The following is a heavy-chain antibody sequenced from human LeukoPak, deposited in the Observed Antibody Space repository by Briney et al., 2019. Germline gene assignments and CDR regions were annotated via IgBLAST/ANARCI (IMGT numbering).Heavy chain of an antibody. D-gene: IGHD3-3*01. V-gene: IGHV1-18*01. Sequence: ASVKVSCKASGYTFTSYGISWVRQAPGQGLEWMGWINAYNGNTNYAQKFQGRVTMTRDTSISTAYMELSRLRSDDTAVYYCARGYDFWSGYFGYWGQGTLVTVSS. CDR1: GYTFTSYG. CDR2: INAYNGNT. CDR3: ARGYDFWSGYFGY. J-gene: IGHJ4*02.